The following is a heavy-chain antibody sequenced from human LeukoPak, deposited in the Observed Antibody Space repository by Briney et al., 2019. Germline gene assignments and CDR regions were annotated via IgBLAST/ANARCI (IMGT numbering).Heavy chain of an antibody. CDR1: GYTFTSYD. V-gene: IGHV1-8*01. Sequence: ASVKVSCKASGYTFTSYDINWVRQATGQGLEWMGWMNPNSGNTGYAQKFQGRVTMTRNTSISTAYMELSSLRSEDTAVYYCAIGDYYDSSGYYSRDFYGMDVWGQGTTVTVSS. J-gene: IGHJ6*02. D-gene: IGHD3-22*01. CDR2: MNPNSGNT. CDR3: AIGDYYDSSGYYSRDFYGMDV.